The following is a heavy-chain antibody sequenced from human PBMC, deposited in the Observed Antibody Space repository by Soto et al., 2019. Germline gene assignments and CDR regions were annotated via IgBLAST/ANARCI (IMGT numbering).Heavy chain of an antibody. Sequence: GESLKISCKGSRYRFTSYWIGWVRQMPGKGPEWMGIIYPDDSDIRYSPSFQGQVTISADKSISTAYLQWSSLKASDTAMYYCARWAEGVTTPHFDYWGQGTLVTVSS. D-gene: IGHD4-17*01. V-gene: IGHV5-51*01. CDR3: ARWAEGVTTPHFDY. J-gene: IGHJ4*01. CDR2: IYPDDSDI. CDR1: RYRFTSYW.